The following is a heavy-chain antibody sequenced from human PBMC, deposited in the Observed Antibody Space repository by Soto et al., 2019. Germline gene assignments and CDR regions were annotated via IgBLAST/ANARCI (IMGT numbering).Heavy chain of an antibody. CDR3: AGGATTFPGDFVDS. J-gene: IGHJ4*02. CDR1: GGSVTSGGYY. V-gene: IGHV4-31*03. CDR2: IYYSGTA. D-gene: IGHD4-17*01. Sequence: QVQLHESGPGLVKPSQTLSLTCPVSGGSVTSGGYYWTWIRQHPGKGLEWIGYIYYSGTAYYNPSLQRRVSISLDPSKTRFSLELSSVTAADTPVYYFAGGATTFPGDFVDSWGQGTLVTVSS.